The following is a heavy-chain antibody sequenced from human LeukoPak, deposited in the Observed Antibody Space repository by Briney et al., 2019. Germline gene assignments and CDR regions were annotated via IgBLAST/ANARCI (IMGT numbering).Heavy chain of an antibody. CDR2: INPNSGGT. CDR1: GYTFTGYY. CDR3: ARVRAYYYDSSGYPTNWFDP. J-gene: IGHJ5*02. V-gene: IGHV1-2*02. Sequence: ASVKVSCKASGYTFTGYYMHWVRQAPGQGLEWMGWINPNSGGTNYAQKFQGRVTMTRDTSISTAYMELSRLRSDDTAVYYCARVRAYYYDSSGYPTNWFDPRGQGTLVTVSS. D-gene: IGHD3-22*01.